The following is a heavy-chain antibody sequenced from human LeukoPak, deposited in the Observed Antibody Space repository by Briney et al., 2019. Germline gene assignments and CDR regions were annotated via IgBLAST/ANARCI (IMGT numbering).Heavy chain of an antibody. V-gene: IGHV3-33*01. CDR2: IWYDGSNK. CDR3: ARDGEDIVVVPAAIERTYYYYGMDV. D-gene: IGHD2-2*02. CDR1: GFTFSSYG. Sequence: GRSLRLSCAASGFTFSSYGMHWVRQAPGKGLEWVAVIWYDGSNKYYADSVKGRFTISRDNSKNTLYLQMNSLRAEDTAVYYCARDGEDIVVVPAAIERTYYYYGMDVWGQGTTVTVSS. J-gene: IGHJ6*02.